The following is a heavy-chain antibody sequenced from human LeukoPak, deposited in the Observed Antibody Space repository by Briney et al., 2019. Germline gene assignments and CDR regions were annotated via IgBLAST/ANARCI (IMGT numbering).Heavy chain of an antibody. J-gene: IGHJ6*03. CDR1: GYTFTSYY. CDR3: ARVNGAARRGYYYYYMDV. D-gene: IGHD6-6*01. V-gene: IGHV1-46*01. Sequence: ASVKVSCKASGYTFTSYYMHWVRQAPGQGLEWMGIINPSGGSTSYAQKFQGRVTMTRDMSTSTVYMELSSLRSEDTAVYYCARVNGAARRGYYYYYMDVWGKGTTVTVSS. CDR2: INPSGGST.